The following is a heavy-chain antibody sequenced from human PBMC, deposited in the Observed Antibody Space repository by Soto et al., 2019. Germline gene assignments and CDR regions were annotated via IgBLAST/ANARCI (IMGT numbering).Heavy chain of an antibody. CDR2: ISYDGSNK. CDR1: GFTFSSYA. CDR3: AREIYSNLIDS. D-gene: IGHD4-4*01. V-gene: IGHV3-30-3*01. J-gene: IGHJ4*02. Sequence: QVQLVESGGGVVQPGRSLRLSCAASGFTFSSYAMHWVRQAPGKGLEWVAVISYDGSNKYYADSVKGRFTISRDNSKNTLYLQMNSLRAEDTAVYYCAREIYSNLIDSWGQGTLVTVSS.